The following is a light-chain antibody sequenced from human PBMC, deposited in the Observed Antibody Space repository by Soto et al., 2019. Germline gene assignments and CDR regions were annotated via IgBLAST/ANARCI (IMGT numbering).Light chain of an antibody. V-gene: IGKV1-5*01. Sequence: DIQMTQSPSPLSASVGDSVTITCRASQSISSWLAWYQQKPWKAPKILIYDASSLESGVPSRFSVSGSGTEFTLTISSLQPDYVATYYCQQYNSYSTFGQGTKLESK. J-gene: IGKJ2*01. CDR3: QQYNSYST. CDR2: DAS. CDR1: QSISSW.